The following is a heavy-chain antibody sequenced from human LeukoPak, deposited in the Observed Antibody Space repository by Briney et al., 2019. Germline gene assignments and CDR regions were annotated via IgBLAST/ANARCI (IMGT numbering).Heavy chain of an antibody. Sequence: PSETLSLTCTVSGGSISSSSYYWGWIRQPPGKGLEWIGSIYYSGSTYYNPSLKSRVTISVDTSKNQFSLMLSSVTAADTAVYYCARLIAAARYLDYWGQGTLVTVSS. D-gene: IGHD6-13*01. V-gene: IGHV4-39*01. CDR3: ARLIAAARYLDY. CDR1: GGSISSSSYY. CDR2: IYYSGST. J-gene: IGHJ4*02.